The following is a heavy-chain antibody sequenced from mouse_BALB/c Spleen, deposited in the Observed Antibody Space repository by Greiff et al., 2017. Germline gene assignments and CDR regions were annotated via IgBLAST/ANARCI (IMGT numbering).Heavy chain of an antibody. CDR2: IYPYNGGT. V-gene: IGHV1S29*02. CDR3: AKEALGYFDV. Sequence: EVQLQESGPELVKPGASVKISCKASGYTFTDYNMHWVKQSHGKSLEWIGYIYPYNGGTGYNQKFKSKATLTVDNSSSTAYMELRSLTSEDSAVYYCAKEALGYFDVWGAGTTVTVSS. J-gene: IGHJ1*01. D-gene: IGHD3-2*02. CDR1: GYTFTDYN.